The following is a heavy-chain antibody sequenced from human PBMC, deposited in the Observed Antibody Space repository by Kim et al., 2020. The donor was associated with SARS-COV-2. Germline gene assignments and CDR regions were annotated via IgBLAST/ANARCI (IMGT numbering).Heavy chain of an antibody. J-gene: IGHJ6*02. Sequence: GEGRLTISSDKSKNTLYLEMSSLRAEDTAVYYCAKIYGSGVYYDYGMDVWGQGTTVTVSS. CDR3: AKIYGSGVYYDYGMDV. V-gene: IGHV3-23*01. D-gene: IGHD3-10*01.